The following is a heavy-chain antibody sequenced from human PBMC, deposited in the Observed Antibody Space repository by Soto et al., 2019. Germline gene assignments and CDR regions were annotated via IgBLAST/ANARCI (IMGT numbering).Heavy chain of an antibody. J-gene: IGHJ6*02. Sequence: EVQLVESGGGLVKPGGSLRLSCAASGFTFSSYSMNWVRQAPGKGLEWVSSISSSSSYIYYADSVKGRFTISRDNAKNSLYLQMNSLRAEDTAVYYCAREERYSSAEGYYYYYGMDVWGQGTTVTVSS. D-gene: IGHD6-19*01. CDR3: AREERYSSAEGYYYYYGMDV. CDR1: GFTFSSYS. CDR2: ISSSSSYI. V-gene: IGHV3-21*01.